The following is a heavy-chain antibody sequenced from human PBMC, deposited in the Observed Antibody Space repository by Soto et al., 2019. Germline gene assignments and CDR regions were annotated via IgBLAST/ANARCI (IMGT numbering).Heavy chain of an antibody. J-gene: IGHJ4*02. D-gene: IGHD4-17*01. CDR3: ARELGTYGDFDY. CDR2: ISGSGGST. V-gene: IGHV3-23*01. CDR1: GFTFSSYA. Sequence: PGGSLRLSCAASGFTFSSYAMSWVRQAPGKGLEWVSAISGSGGSTYYADSVKGRFTISRDNAKNSLYLQMNSLRAEDTAVYYCARELGTYGDFDYWGQGTLVTVSS.